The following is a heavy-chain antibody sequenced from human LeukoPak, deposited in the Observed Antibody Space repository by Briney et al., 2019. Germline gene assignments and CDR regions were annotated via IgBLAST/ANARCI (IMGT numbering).Heavy chain of an antibody. J-gene: IGHJ4*02. Sequence: SETLSLTCTVSGGSISSGDYYWSWLRQPPGTGLEWIGYIYYSGSTYYNPSLKSRVTISVDTSKNQFSLKLSSVTAADTAVYYCARDYDLDYFDYWGQGTLVTVSS. CDR2: IYYSGST. D-gene: IGHD3-3*01. CDR1: GGSISSGDYY. CDR3: ARDYDLDYFDY. V-gene: IGHV4-30-4*01.